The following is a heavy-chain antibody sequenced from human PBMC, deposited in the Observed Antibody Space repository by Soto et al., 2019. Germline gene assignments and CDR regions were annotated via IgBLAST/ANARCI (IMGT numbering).Heavy chain of an antibody. CDR3: ARDLAKGGGSAGFDY. D-gene: IGHD1-26*01. CDR1: GYTFTGYY. J-gene: IGHJ4*02. Sequence: GASVQVSCKASGYTFTGYYMHWVRQAPGQGLEWMGWINPKSGGTMYPQKFQGRVTMTWDTSISTAYMALTRLRSDDTAVYCCARDLAKGGGSAGFDYWGQGTLVTVSS. V-gene: IGHV1-2*02. CDR2: INPKSGGT.